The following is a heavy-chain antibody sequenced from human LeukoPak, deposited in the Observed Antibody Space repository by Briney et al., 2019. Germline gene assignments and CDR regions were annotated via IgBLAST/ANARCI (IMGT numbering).Heavy chain of an antibody. Sequence: ASVKVSCKASGYTFTGYCMHWVRQATGQGLEWMGWMNPNSGNTGYAQKFQGRVTITRNTSISTAYMELSSLRSEDTAVYYCARGVARYCSSTSCRGRNWFDPWGQGTLVTVSS. J-gene: IGHJ5*02. D-gene: IGHD2-2*01. CDR2: MNPNSGNT. CDR3: ARGVARYCSSTSCRGRNWFDP. V-gene: IGHV1-8*03. CDR1: GYTFTGYC.